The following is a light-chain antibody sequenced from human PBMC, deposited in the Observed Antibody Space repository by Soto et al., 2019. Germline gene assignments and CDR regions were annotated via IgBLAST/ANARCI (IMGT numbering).Light chain of an antibody. CDR1: QRVSSN. V-gene: IGKV3-15*01. CDR2: GAS. J-gene: IGKJ1*01. CDR3: QQYNNWPPRAWT. Sequence: EIVMTQSPATLSVSPGERATLSCRASQRVSSNLALYQQKPGQAPRLLIYGASTRATAIPARFSGSGSGTEFTLTINSLHSEDFAVYYCQQYNNWPPRAWTFGQGTKVEIK.